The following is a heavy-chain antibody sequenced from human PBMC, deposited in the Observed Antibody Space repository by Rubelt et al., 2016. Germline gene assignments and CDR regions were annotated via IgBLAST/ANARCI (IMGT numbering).Heavy chain of an antibody. Sequence: QLQLQESGPGLVKPSETLSLTCTVSGGSISSSSYYWGWIRQPPGKGLEWIGSIYYSGSTNYNPSLKSRGTISVDTSKNQFSLKLSSVTAADTAVYYCARYKVERSERRGYFDYWGQGTLVTVSS. J-gene: IGHJ4*02. CDR1: GGSISSSSYY. D-gene: IGHD1-1*01. V-gene: IGHV4-39*07. CDR2: IYYSGST. CDR3: ARYKVERSERRGYFDY.